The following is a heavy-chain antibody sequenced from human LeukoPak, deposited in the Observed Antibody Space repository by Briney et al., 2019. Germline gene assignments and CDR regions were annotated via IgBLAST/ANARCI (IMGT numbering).Heavy chain of an antibody. CDR3: ARTVYSNNWAPASWFHP. D-gene: IGHD4-11*01. V-gene: IGHV4-34*01. CDR1: GGSFSDYD. Sequence: PSETLSLTCAVHGGSFSDYDWTWIRQSPGKGLEWIGEISERGSTNYNPSLGSRITISLDTSKNQFSLHVRSVVAADTAVYYCARTVYSNNWAPASWFHPWGQGTLVNVSS. CDR2: ISERGST. J-gene: IGHJ5*02.